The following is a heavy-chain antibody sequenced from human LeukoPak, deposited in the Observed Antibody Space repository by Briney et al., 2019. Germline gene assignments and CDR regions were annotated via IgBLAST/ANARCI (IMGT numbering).Heavy chain of an antibody. CDR1: GGTFSIYA. J-gene: IGHJ6*02. V-gene: IGHV1-69*13. D-gene: IGHD6-19*01. Sequence: ASVKVSCKASGGTFSIYAISWVRQAPGQGLEWMGGIIPIFGTANYAQKFQGRVTITADESTSTAYMELSSLRSEDTAVYYCARDLSAARQWLPDQDYYYYGMDVWGQGTTVTVSS. CDR2: IIPIFGTA. CDR3: ARDLSAARQWLPDQDYYYYGMDV.